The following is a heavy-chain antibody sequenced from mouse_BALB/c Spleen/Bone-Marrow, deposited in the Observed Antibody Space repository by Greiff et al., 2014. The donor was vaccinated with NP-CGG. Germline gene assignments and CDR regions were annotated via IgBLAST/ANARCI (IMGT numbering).Heavy chain of an antibody. J-gene: IGHJ3*01. CDR3: ASYYYGRAWFAY. Sequence: EVQLVESGAEPVKPGASVKLSCTASGFNIKDTYMHWVKQRPEQGLEWIGRIDPANGNTKYDPKFQGKATITADTSSNTAYLQLSSLTSEDTAVYYCASYYYGRAWFAYWGQGTLVTVSA. D-gene: IGHD1-1*01. CDR2: IDPANGNT. CDR1: GFNIKDTY. V-gene: IGHV14-3*02.